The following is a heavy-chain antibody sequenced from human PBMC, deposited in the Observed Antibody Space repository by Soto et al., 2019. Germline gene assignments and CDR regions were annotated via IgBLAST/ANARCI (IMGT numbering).Heavy chain of an antibody. D-gene: IGHD3-3*01. V-gene: IGHV3-23*01. Sequence: GGSLRLSCAASGFTFSSYAMSWVRQAPGKGLEWVSAISGSGGSTYYADSVKGRFTISRDNSKNTLYLQMNSLRAEDTAVYYCAKVEDDFWSGCRFFDYWGQGTLVTVSS. CDR3: AKVEDDFWSGCRFFDY. J-gene: IGHJ4*02. CDR2: ISGSGGST. CDR1: GFTFSSYA.